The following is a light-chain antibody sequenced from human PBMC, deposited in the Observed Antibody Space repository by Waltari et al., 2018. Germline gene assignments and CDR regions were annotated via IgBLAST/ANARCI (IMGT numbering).Light chain of an antibody. J-gene: IGKJ1*01. CDR3: QQYNYWRT. V-gene: IGKV3-15*01. CDR1: ESVGSA. CDR2: GAS. Sequence: EIVMTQSPDALSVSPRESATLSCRASESVGSALAWYQQRPGQPPRLLIYGASTRATGIPARFSGSGSGTEFTLTISSLQSEDFAVYYCQQYNYWRTFGQGTKVEIK.